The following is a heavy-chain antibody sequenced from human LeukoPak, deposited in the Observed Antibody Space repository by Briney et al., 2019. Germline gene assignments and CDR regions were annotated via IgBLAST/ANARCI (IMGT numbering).Heavy chain of an antibody. Sequence: GGSLRLSCAASGFAFSSYAMSWVRQAPGKGLDWVSAISGSGASTYYADSVKGRFTISRDSSKNTLYLQMNSLRAEDTAVYYCAKSQGPPKGGTDCWGQGTLVTVSS. V-gene: IGHV3-23*01. CDR2: ISGSGAST. J-gene: IGHJ4*02. D-gene: IGHD3-16*01. CDR3: AKSQGPPKGGTDC. CDR1: GFAFSSYA.